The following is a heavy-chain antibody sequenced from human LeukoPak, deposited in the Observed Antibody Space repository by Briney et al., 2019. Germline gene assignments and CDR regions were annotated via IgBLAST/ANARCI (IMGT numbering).Heavy chain of an antibody. J-gene: IGHJ3*02. Sequence: SETLSLTCTVSGGSISSYYWSWIRQPPGKGLEWIGYIFYSGSTNYNPSLKSRVTISVDTSKNQFSLKLSSVTAADTAIYYCARYSSGWYNAFDIWGQGTMVTVSS. V-gene: IGHV4-59*01. D-gene: IGHD6-19*01. CDR1: GGSISSYY. CDR3: ARYSSGWYNAFDI. CDR2: IFYSGST.